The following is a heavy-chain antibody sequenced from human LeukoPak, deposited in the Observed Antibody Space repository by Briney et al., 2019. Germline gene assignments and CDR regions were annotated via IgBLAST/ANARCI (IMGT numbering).Heavy chain of an antibody. J-gene: IGHJ4*02. CDR3: ARKSRIAAAVTAGGIDY. CDR1: GGSFSGYY. D-gene: IGHD6-13*01. Sequence: SETLPLTCAVYGGSFSGYYWSWIRQPPGKGLEWIGEINHSGSTNYNPSLKSRVTISVDTSKNQFSLKLSSVTAADTAVYYCARKSRIAAAVTAGGIDYWGQGTLVTVSS. CDR2: INHSGST. V-gene: IGHV4-34*01.